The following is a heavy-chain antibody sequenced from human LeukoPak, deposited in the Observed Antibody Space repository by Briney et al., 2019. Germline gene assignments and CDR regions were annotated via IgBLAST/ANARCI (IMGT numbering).Heavy chain of an antibody. CDR2: ISSSTSDI. CDR1: GFTFSSYN. D-gene: IGHD6-19*01. J-gene: IGHJ3*02. Sequence: PGGSLRLSCAASGFTFSSYNMNWVRQAPGKGLEWVSSISSSTSDIYYADSVKGRFTVSRDNAKNSLYLQMNSLRAEDTAVYYCARDGAGYSSGWYGFDAFDIWGQGTMVTVSS. V-gene: IGHV3-21*01. CDR3: ARDGAGYSSGWYGFDAFDI.